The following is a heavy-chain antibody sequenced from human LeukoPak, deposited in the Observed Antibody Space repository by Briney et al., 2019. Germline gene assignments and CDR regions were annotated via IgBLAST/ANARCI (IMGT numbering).Heavy chain of an antibody. CDR1: GFGFSSYE. CDR3: ARSLWFGVEDAFDI. V-gene: IGHV3-48*03. Sequence: PGGSLRLSCAASGFGFSSYEMNWVRQAPGKGLEWVAYISTSSSTISYADSVKGRFTISRDNAKNSLYLQMNSLRAEDTSVYYCARSLWFGVEDAFDIWGQGTMVTVSS. D-gene: IGHD3-10*01. J-gene: IGHJ3*02. CDR2: ISTSSSTI.